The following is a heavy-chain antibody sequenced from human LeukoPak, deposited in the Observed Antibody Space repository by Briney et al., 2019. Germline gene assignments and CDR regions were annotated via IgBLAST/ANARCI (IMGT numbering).Heavy chain of an antibody. CDR1: GGSFSGYY. V-gene: IGHV4-34*01. CDR2: INHSGST. CDR3: ARDRDSGPPPHHGEEFDP. Sequence: SETLSLTCAVYGGSFSGYYWSWIRQPPGKGLEWIGEINHSGSTNYNPSLKSRDTISVDTSKNQFSLKLSSVTAADTAVYYCARDRDSGPPPHHGEEFDPWGQGTLVTVSS. J-gene: IGHJ5*02. D-gene: IGHD4-17*01.